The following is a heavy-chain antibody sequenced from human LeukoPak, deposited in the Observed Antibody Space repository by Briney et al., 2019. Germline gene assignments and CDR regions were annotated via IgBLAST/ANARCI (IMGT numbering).Heavy chain of an antibody. CDR1: GDTFTSYD. CDR3: ARGPPNWGYDY. D-gene: IGHD7-27*01. CDR2: MSPNSGDT. V-gene: IGHV1-8*01. J-gene: IGHJ4*02. Sequence: ASVKVSCKASGDTFTSYDFNWVRQATGQRPEWMGWMSPNSGDTGYAQKFQDRVTMTRNTSISTAYMELSSLRSDDTAVYYCARGPPNWGYDYWGPGTLLTVSS.